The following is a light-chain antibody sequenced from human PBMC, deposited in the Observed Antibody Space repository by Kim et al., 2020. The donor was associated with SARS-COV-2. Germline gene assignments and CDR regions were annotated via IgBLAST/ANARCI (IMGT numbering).Light chain of an antibody. CDR3: QQYNSYSPRWT. J-gene: IGKJ1*01. CDR1: QSISSW. CDR2: KAS. V-gene: IGKV1-5*03. Sequence: DIQMTQSPSTLSASVGDRFTITCRASQSISSWLAWYQQKPGKAPKLLIYKASSLESGVPSRFSGSGSGTEFTLTISSLQPDDFATYYCQQYNSYSPRWTFGQGTKVDIK.